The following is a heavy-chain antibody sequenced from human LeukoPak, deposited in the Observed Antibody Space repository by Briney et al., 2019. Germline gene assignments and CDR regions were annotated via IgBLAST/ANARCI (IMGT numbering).Heavy chain of an antibody. D-gene: IGHD5-18*01. CDR3: AKSIRGYAYGNGGGDAFDI. V-gene: IGHV5-51*01. J-gene: IGHJ3*02. CDR1: GYSFTNYW. CDR2: IYPGDSNT. Sequence: GESLQISCKGSGYSFTNYWIGWVRQMPGKGLEWMGIIYPGDSNTRCSPSFQGQVTISADKSISTAYLQWSSLKASDTAMYYCAKSIRGYAYGNGGGDAFDIWGQGTMVTVSS.